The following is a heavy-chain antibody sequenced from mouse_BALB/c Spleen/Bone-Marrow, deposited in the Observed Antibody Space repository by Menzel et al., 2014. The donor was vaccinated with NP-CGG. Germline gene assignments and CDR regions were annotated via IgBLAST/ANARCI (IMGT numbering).Heavy chain of an antibody. J-gene: IGHJ4*01. CDR3: ARFPMDY. V-gene: IGHV7-3*02. CDR2: IRTKAYGYTT. CDR1: GFTFTDYY. Sequence: DVKLMESGGGLVQPGGSLRLSCTTSGFTFTDYYMSWVRQPPGKALEWLAFIRTKAYGYTTEYSASVMGRFTISRDNSQSILYLQMTALRADDSATYYCARFPMDYWGQGTSVTISS.